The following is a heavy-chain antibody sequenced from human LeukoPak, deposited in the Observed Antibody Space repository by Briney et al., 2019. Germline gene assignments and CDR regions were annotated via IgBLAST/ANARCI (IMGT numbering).Heavy chain of an antibody. Sequence: ASVKVSCKASGYTFTSYGISWVRQAPGQGLEWMGWISAYNGNTNYAQKLRGRVTMTTDTSTSTAYMELRSLRSDDTAVYYCARMDIVATHFDYWGQGTLVTVSS. CDR1: GYTFTSYG. CDR3: ARMDIVATHFDY. J-gene: IGHJ4*02. V-gene: IGHV1-18*01. D-gene: IGHD5-12*01. CDR2: ISAYNGNT.